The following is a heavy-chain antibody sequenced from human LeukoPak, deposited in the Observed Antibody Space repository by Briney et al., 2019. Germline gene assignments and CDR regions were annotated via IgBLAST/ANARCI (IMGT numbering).Heavy chain of an antibody. V-gene: IGHV4-59*08. J-gene: IGHJ4*02. Sequence: SETLSLTCTVSGGSISSYYWSWIRQPPGKGLEWIGYIYYSGSTNYNPSLKSRVTISVDTSKNQFSLKLSSVTAADTAVYYCARADYYDSSGYWFDYWGQGTLVTVSS. D-gene: IGHD3-22*01. CDR1: GGSISSYY. CDR3: ARADYYDSSGYWFDY. CDR2: IYYSGST.